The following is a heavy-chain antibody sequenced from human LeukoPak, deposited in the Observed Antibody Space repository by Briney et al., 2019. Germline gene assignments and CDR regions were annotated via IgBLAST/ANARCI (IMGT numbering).Heavy chain of an antibody. CDR2: ITSSGAAT. J-gene: IGHJ4*02. Sequence: PGGSLRLSCAASGFTFSSYAMSWVRQAPGKGLEWVSSITSSGAATYYADSVKGRFPISRDSSDNTLYLQMNSLRAEDTAVYYCAKDRPNYYGSNGHYYKLNGDCWGQGTLVTVSS. CDR3: AKDRPNYYGSNGHYYKLNGDC. V-gene: IGHV3-23*01. CDR1: GFTFSSYA. D-gene: IGHD3-22*01.